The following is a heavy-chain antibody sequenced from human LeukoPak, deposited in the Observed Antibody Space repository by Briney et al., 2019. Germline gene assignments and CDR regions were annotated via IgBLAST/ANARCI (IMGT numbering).Heavy chain of an antibody. CDR2: ISSSGSTI. J-gene: IGHJ6*02. V-gene: IGHV3-48*03. Sequence: GGSLRLSCAASGLTFSSYEMNWVRQAPGKGLEWVSYISSSGSTIYYADSVKGRFTISRDNAKNSLYLQMNSLRAEDTAVYYCAREPRGHYDILTGYPKGGMDVWGQGTTVTVSS. D-gene: IGHD3-9*01. CDR1: GLTFSSYE. CDR3: AREPRGHYDILTGYPKGGMDV.